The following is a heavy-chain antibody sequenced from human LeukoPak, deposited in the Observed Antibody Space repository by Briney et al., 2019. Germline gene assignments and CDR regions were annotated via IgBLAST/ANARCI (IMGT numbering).Heavy chain of an antibody. D-gene: IGHD5-24*01. J-gene: IGHJ4*02. CDR1: GGSISSYY. Sequence: SETLSLTCTVSGGSISSYYWNWIRQPPGKGLEWIGYIYYSGSTNYNPSLKSRVTISVDTSKNQFSLKLSSVTAADTAVYYCARVVDGYKDYWGQGTLVTVSS. V-gene: IGHV4-59*08. CDR3: ARVVDGYKDY. CDR2: IYYSGST.